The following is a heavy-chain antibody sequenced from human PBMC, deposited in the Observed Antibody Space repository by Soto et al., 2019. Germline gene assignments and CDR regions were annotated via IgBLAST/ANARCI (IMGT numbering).Heavy chain of an antibody. V-gene: IGHV4-38-2*01. J-gene: IGHJ6*02. D-gene: IGHD6-13*01. CDR1: GHSISNNYY. CDR2: IFYSENA. Sequence: SETLSLTCAVSGHSISNNYYWGWIRQSPGKGLEWIGSIFYSENAYYSPSLRGRITMSIDTTSNQFSLKLSSVTAADTAVYYCARVPFTYIAAAADYYYYGMDVWGQGTTVTVS. CDR3: ARVPFTYIAAAADYYYYGMDV.